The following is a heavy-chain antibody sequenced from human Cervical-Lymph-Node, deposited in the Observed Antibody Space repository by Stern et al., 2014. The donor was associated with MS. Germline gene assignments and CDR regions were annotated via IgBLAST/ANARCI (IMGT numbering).Heavy chain of an antibody. CDR1: GGSVNSGGYC. D-gene: IGHD1-26*01. J-gene: IGHJ4*02. CDR3: ARALDPLSGSYFPAFDD. V-gene: IGHV4-61*08. CDR2: SLYTGNT. Sequence: QLQLKESGQGLVKPSETLSLTCTVSGGSVNSGGYCWSWIRQSPGKGLEGLGASLYTGNTNSNPSLEGRATISIDSSNNQFSLKLDSVTAADTAVYYCARALDPLSGSYFPAFDDWGQGTLVIVSS.